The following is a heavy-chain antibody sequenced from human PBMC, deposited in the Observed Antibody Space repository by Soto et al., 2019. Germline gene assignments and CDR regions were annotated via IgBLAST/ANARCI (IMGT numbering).Heavy chain of an antibody. CDR1: GGTFSSYA. V-gene: IGHV1-69*12. Sequence: QVQLVQSGAEVKKPGSSVKVSCKASGGTFSSYAISWVRQAPGQGLEWMGGIIPIFGTANYAQKFQGRVTITADESTSTAYMELSSLRSEETAVYYCARDKLAYCGGDCYSLAFDIWGQGTMVTVSS. J-gene: IGHJ3*02. CDR3: ARDKLAYCGGDCYSLAFDI. CDR2: IIPIFGTA. D-gene: IGHD2-21*02.